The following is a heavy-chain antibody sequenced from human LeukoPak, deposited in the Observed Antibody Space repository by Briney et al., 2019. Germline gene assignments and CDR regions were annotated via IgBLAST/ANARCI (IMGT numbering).Heavy chain of an antibody. D-gene: IGHD3-22*01. V-gene: IGHV4-31*03. Sequence: PSETLSLTCTVSGGSISSGGYYWSWIRQHPGKGLEWIGYIYYSGSTYYNPSLKSRVTISVDTSKNQFSLKLSSVTAADTAVYYCARLDSSGYYPQSYFDYWGQGTLVTVSS. CDR2: IYYSGST. CDR3: ARLDSSGYYPQSYFDY. J-gene: IGHJ4*02. CDR1: GGSISSGGYY.